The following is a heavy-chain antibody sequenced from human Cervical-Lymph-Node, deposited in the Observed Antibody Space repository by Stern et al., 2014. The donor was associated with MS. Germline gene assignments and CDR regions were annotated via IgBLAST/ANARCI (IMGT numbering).Heavy chain of an antibody. Sequence: QLVQSGAEVKRPGSSVKVSCQVSGGTFRTYAISWVRQAPGQGLEWMGGIIPIFDTANYAQKFQGRLTMIADESTSTAYMELSSLRSEDTALYYCVRGRVTGTVEDYFDYWGQGTLVTVSS. D-gene: IGHD1-1*01. CDR2: IIPIFDTA. J-gene: IGHJ4*02. V-gene: IGHV1-69*01. CDR1: GGTFRTYA. CDR3: VRGRVTGTVEDYFDY.